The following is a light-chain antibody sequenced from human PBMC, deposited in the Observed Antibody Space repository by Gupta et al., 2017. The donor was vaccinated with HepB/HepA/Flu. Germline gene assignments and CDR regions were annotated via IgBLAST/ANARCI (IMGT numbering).Light chain of an antibody. CDR1: SSNIGGKT. CDR3: AGWDDSMNGYV. V-gene: IGLV1-44*01. CDR2: NDN. J-gene: IGLJ1*01. Sequence: QSVLTQSPSASGSPGHRVPIPCPRSSSNIGGKTANWYQQPPGTAPNLLIYNDNRRPSGVPDRFSGSRSGTAASLAISGLQSDDEADYYCAGWDDSMNGYVFGTGTKVSVL.